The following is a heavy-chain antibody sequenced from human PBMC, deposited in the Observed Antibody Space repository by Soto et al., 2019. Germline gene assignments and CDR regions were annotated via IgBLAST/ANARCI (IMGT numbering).Heavy chain of an antibody. CDR2: TYPSGST. D-gene: IGHD6-13*01. CDR1: DTSFGTHY. V-gene: IGHV4-34*01. J-gene: IGHJ4*02. Sequence: TMSVTCGVSDTSFGTHYWRWILKPPGEGLQWIGETYPSGSTHYNPSLKSRVTISVDKSKNQFSLKLSSVTAADTAVYYCARAPSPVYSSGWYDWGQGTLVTVSS. CDR3: ARAPSPVYSSGWYD.